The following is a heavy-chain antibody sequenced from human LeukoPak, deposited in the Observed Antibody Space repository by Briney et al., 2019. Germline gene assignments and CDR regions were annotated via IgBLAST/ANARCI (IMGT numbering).Heavy chain of an antibody. V-gene: IGHV4-59*01. CDR2: IHYSGTT. Sequence: SETLSLTCIVSAGSLSIYYWGWIRQPPGKGLDWIGCIHYSGTTHYNPSLKSRVTISVDTSKNQFSLKLNSVTAADTAVYYCAGLSINWNALGYWGQGTLVTVSS. D-gene: IGHD1-1*01. CDR1: AGSLSIYY. CDR3: AGLSINWNALGY. J-gene: IGHJ4*02.